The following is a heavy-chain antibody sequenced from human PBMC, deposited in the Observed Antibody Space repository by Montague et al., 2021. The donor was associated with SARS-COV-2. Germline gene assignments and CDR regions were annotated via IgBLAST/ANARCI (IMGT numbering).Heavy chain of an antibody. CDR2: IYYSGSS. D-gene: IGHD3-22*01. CDR1: GGSISSYY. Sequence: SETLSLTCTVSGGSISSYYWTWIRQPPGKGLEWIGFIYYSGSSTYNPSLKSRVTISVDTSKNQFSLKLTSVTAADTAVYYCARGRDGYYRSSALFDYWGQGTLVTVSS. J-gene: IGHJ4*02. CDR3: ARGRDGYYRSSALFDY. V-gene: IGHV4-59*01.